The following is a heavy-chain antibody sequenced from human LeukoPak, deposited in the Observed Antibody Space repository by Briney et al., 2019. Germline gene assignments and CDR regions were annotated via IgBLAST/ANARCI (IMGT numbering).Heavy chain of an antibody. CDR2: IKRDGSKK. V-gene: IGHV3-7*01. J-gene: IGHJ4*02. CDR1: GFILSNYW. Sequence: PGGSLRLSCATSGFILSNYWMSWVRQAPGKGLEWVANIKRDGSKKCYVDSVKCRFTISRDNAKNSVYPQMNSLRTEDTAVYYRARDFAAEVGCGQGTLVTVSS. D-gene: IGHD6-25*01. CDR3: ARDFAAEVG.